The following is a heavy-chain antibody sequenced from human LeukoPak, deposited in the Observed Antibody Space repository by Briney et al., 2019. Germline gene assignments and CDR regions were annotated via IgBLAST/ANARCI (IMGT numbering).Heavy chain of an antibody. CDR3: ARVTGYMIEDYFDY. CDR2: IYYSGIT. V-gene: IGHV4-59*01. Sequence: PSETLSLTCTVSSGSISNYYWSWFRQSPGKGLEWIGYIYYSGITNYNPSLKSRVTISVDTSKNQFSLRLSSVTAADTAVYYCARVTGYMIEDYFDYWGQGILVTVSS. J-gene: IGHJ4*02. CDR1: SGSISNYY. D-gene: IGHD3-22*01.